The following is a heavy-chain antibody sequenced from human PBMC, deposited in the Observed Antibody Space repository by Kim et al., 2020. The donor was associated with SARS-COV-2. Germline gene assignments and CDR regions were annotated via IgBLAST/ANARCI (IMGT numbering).Heavy chain of an antibody. CDR3: AKSRGASAGPRYFDL. J-gene: IGHJ2*01. D-gene: IGHD6-13*01. CDR2: ISGSGGET. V-gene: IGHV3-23*01. Sequence: GGSLRLSCAASGLSFWSFAMSWVRQAPGKGLEWVAGISGSGGETFYLDSVRGRFKISRDNSRNTLYLQINGLRADDTAVYFCAKSRGASAGPRYFDLWGRGTLVTVSS. CDR1: GLSFWSFA.